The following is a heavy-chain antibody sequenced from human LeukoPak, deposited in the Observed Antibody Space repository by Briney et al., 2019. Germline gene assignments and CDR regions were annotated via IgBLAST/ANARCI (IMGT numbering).Heavy chain of an antibody. CDR2: ISGSGTTI. Sequence: PGGSLRLSWAASGFTFSRNGMTWVRQAPGKGLEWVSAISGSGTTIFYADSVEGRFSIARDNSKNLLYLQMNSLTVEDTAVYYCVREHIGGLDYWGQGILVTVSS. D-gene: IGHD3-10*01. V-gene: IGHV3-21*06. CDR3: VREHIGGLDY. J-gene: IGHJ4*02. CDR1: GFTFSRNG.